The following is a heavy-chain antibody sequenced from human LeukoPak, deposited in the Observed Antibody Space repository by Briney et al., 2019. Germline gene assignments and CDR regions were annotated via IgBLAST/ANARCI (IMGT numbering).Heavy chain of an antibody. D-gene: IGHD6-13*01. CDR3: AKAVGRISWSFDY. CDR1: GFTFNTYA. J-gene: IGHJ4*02. CDR2: ISYDGSDK. V-gene: IGHV3-30*18. Sequence: GGSLRLSCEASGFTFNTYAMHWVRQPPGKGLEWVALISYDGSDKIYTDSVKGRFTISRDDSESTLYLQMDSLRGDDAAVYYCAKAVGRISWSFDYWGQGALVTVSS.